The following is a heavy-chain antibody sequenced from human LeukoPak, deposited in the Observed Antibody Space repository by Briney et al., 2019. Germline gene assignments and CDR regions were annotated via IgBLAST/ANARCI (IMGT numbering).Heavy chain of an antibody. CDR1: GGSFSGYY. Sequence: SETLSLTCAVYGGSFSGYYWSWIRQPPGKGLEWIGEINHSGSTNYNPSLKSRVTISVDTSKNQFSLKLSSVTAADTAVYYCARIYGGPFDYWGQGTLVTVPS. V-gene: IGHV4-34*01. D-gene: IGHD4-23*01. CDR3: ARIYGGPFDY. CDR2: INHSGST. J-gene: IGHJ4*02.